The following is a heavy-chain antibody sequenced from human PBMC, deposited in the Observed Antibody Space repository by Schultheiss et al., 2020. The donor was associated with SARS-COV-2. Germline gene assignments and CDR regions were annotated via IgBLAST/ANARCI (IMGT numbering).Heavy chain of an antibody. D-gene: IGHD6-13*01. CDR3: ARRILGIAAAGTVGWFDP. CDR2: IYYSGST. V-gene: IGHV4-59*12. Sequence: SETLSLTCTVSGGSISSYYWSWIRQPPGKGLEWIGYIYYSGSTYYNPSLKSLVTISVDTSKSQFSLKLSSVTAADTAVYYCARRILGIAAAGTVGWFDPWGQGTRVTVS. CDR1: GGSISSYY. J-gene: IGHJ5*02.